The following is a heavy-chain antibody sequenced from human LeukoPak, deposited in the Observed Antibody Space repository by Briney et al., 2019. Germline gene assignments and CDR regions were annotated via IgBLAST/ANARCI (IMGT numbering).Heavy chain of an antibody. V-gene: IGHV1-8*03. CDR3: ARGASCSGGSCYSYYYYYMDV. Sequence: EASVKVSCKASGYTFTSYDINWVRQATGQGLEWMGWMNPNSGNTGYAQKFQGRVTITRNTSISTAYMELSSLRSEDTAVYYCARGASCSGGSCYSYYYYYMDVWGKGTTVTVSS. CDR2: MNPNSGNT. J-gene: IGHJ6*03. CDR1: GYTFTSYD. D-gene: IGHD2-15*01.